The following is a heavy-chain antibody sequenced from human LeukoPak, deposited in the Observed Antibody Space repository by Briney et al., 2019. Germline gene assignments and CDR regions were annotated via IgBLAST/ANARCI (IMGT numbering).Heavy chain of an antibody. V-gene: IGHV3-11*01. D-gene: IGHD4-17*01. CDR3: AKGQYGTIKFDS. CDR1: GFTFSDYY. Sequence: KTGGSLRLSCAASGFTFSDYYMSWIRQAPGKGLEWVSYISSSGSNIYYADSVKGRFTISRDNAKNTLYLQMNNLRAEDTAVYYCAKGQYGTIKFDSWGQGTLVTVSS. CDR2: ISSSGSNI. J-gene: IGHJ4*02.